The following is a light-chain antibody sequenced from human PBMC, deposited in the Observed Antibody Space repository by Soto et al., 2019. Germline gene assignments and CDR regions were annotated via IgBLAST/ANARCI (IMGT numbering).Light chain of an antibody. CDR3: TSCTSSSTLDL. V-gene: IGLV2-14*01. Sequence: QSALTQPASVSGSLGQSMTISCTGTFSDIGAYNYVSWYQQHPGKAPQLIIYEVSYRPSGVSNRFSGSKSGNPASLTVSGLRAEDEGEYYGTSCTSSSTLDLFGGGTQLTVL. J-gene: IGLJ2*01. CDR2: EVS. CDR1: FSDIGAYNY.